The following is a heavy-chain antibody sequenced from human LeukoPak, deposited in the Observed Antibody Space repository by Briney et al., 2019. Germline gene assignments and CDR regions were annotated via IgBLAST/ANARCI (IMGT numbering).Heavy chain of an antibody. V-gene: IGHV1-69*05. CDR2: IIPIFGTA. CDR1: GGTFSSYA. Sequence: ASVKVPCKASGGTFSSYAISWVRQAPGQGLEWMGGIIPIFGTANYAQKFQGRVTITTDESTSTAYMELSSLRSEDTAVYYCARGVWSGYYFDYWGQGTLVTVSS. CDR3: ARGVWSGYYFDY. D-gene: IGHD3-3*01. J-gene: IGHJ4*02.